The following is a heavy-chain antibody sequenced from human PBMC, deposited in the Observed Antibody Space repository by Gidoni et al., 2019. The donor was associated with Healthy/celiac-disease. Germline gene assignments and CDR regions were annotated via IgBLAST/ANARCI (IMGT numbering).Heavy chain of an antibody. CDR2: IIPIFGTA. D-gene: IGHD3-3*01. J-gene: IGHJ4*02. CDR3: AITPSFGVVTFFDY. Sequence: VPLVPSGAELKKPGSSVKVSCKASGGTFSSYAISWVRQAPGQGLEWMGGIIPIFGTANYGQKFQGRVTIAADESTGTAYMELSSLRSEDTAVYYGAITPSFGVVTFFDYWGRGTLVTVSS. CDR1: GGTFSSYA. V-gene: IGHV1-69*01.